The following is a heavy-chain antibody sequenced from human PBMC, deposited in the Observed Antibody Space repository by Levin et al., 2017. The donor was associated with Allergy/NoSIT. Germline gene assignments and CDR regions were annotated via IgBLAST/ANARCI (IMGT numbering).Heavy chain of an antibody. Sequence: GGSLRLSCAASGFTFSTYWMHWVRRAPGKGLVWVSRITNDGSTTTYADSVKGRFTVSRDNAKNTLYLQMNSLPTEDTAVYYCTRGYSGYYAEYFYHWGQGTLVAVSS. CDR3: TRGYSGYYAEYFYH. D-gene: IGHD5-12*01. J-gene: IGHJ1*01. V-gene: IGHV3-74*01. CDR1: GFTFSTYW. CDR2: ITNDGSTT.